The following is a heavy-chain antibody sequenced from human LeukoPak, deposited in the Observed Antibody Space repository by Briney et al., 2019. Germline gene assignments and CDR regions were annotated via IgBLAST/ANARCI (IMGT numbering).Heavy chain of an antibody. D-gene: IGHD1-26*01. J-gene: IGHJ4*02. Sequence: PSETLSLTCTVSGGSISSDYWSWIRQPPGKGLEWIGYIYYSGSTNYNPSLKSRVTISVDTSKNQFSLKLSSVTAADTAVYYCARDHARSYSFDYWGQGTLVTVSS. V-gene: IGHV4-59*01. CDR2: IYYSGST. CDR1: GGSISSDY. CDR3: ARDHARSYSFDY.